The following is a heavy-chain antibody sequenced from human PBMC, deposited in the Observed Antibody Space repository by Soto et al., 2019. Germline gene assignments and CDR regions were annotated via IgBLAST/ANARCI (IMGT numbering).Heavy chain of an antibody. CDR3: ARVSGSYPDAFDI. J-gene: IGHJ3*02. D-gene: IGHD1-26*01. CDR1: GFTFISYS. Sequence: WGSLRLSCAASGFTFISYSINWFRQSPGKGLEWVSYISSSSSTIYYADSVKGRFTISRDNAKNSLYLQMNSLRDEDTAVYYCARVSGSYPDAFDIWGQGTMVTVSS. CDR2: ISSSSSTI. V-gene: IGHV3-48*02.